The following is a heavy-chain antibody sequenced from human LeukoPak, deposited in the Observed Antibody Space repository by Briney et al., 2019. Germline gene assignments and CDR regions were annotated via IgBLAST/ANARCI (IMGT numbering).Heavy chain of an antibody. J-gene: IGHJ4*02. CDR2: INHSGST. Sequence: SETLSLTCAVYGGSFSGYYWSWIRQPPGKGLEWIGEINHSGSTNYNPSLKSRVTISVDTSKNQFSLKLSSVTAADTAVYYCARAGYSSGWFSRGIDYWGQGTLVTVSS. CDR3: ARAGYSSGWFSRGIDY. D-gene: IGHD6-19*01. CDR1: GGSFSGYY. V-gene: IGHV4-34*01.